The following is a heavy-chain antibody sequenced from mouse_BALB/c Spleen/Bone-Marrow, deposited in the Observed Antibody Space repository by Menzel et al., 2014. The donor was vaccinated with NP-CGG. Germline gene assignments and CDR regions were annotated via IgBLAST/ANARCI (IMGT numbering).Heavy chain of an antibody. CDR1: GFTFSSFG. CDR3: ARWDGYYKAIGY. J-gene: IGHJ4*01. CDR2: ISSGSSTI. D-gene: IGHD2-3*01. V-gene: IGHV5-17*02. Sequence: EVNVVESGGGLVQPGGSRKLSCAASGFTFSSFGMHWVRQAPEKGLEWVAYISSGSSTIYYADTVKGRFTISRDNPKNTLFLQMTSLRSEDTAMYYCARWDGYYKAIGYWGQGTSVTVSS.